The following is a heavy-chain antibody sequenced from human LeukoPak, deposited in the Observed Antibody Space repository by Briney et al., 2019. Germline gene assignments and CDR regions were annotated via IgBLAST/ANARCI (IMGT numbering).Heavy chain of an antibody. Sequence: SETLSLTRSVSGGSVSSRSFYWSWIRQPPGKGLEWIGNIYYTGSTNYSPSLKSRVTISMDRSKNQFSLKLSSVTAADTAVYFCARDVSYSGSFPWGQGALVTVSS. CDR3: ARDVSYSGSFP. V-gene: IGHV4-61*01. J-gene: IGHJ5*02. CDR2: IYYTGST. D-gene: IGHD1-26*01. CDR1: GGSVSSRSFY.